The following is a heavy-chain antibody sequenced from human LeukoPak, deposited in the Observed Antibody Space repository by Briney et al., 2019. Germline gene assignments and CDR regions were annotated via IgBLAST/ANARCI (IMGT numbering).Heavy chain of an antibody. V-gene: IGHV3-23*01. Sequence: GESLKISCNASGYRFTTYWIGWVRQAPGKGLEWVSTIRGTGDSTHYADSVKGRFIISRDKSKNMLYLQMDGLRAEDTAIYYCAKGQELDDGVFDSWGQGTLVTVSS. CDR3: AKGQELDDGVFDS. J-gene: IGHJ4*02. CDR2: IRGTGDST. CDR1: GYRFTTYW. D-gene: IGHD1-1*01.